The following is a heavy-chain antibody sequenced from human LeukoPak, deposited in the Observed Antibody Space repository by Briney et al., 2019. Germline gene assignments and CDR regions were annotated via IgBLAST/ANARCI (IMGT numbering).Heavy chain of an antibody. CDR2: ISGSGGST. CDR3: AKSDCSGGSCYENY. D-gene: IGHD2-15*01. Sequence: PGGSLRLSCAASGFTFSSYAMSWVRQAPGKGPEWVSAISGSGGSTYYADSVKGRFTISRDNSKNTLYLQMNSLRAEDTAVYYCAKSDCSGGSCYENYWGQGTLVTVSS. CDR1: GFTFSSYA. V-gene: IGHV3-23*01. J-gene: IGHJ4*02.